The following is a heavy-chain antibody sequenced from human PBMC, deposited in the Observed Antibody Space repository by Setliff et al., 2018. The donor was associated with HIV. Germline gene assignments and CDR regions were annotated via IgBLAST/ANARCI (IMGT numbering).Heavy chain of an antibody. Sequence: PGGSLRLSCAASGFTFSTFSMSWVRQAPGKGLEWVSSITSRSADIYYADSVRGRFTISRDNARNSLVLQMNSLRTEDTALYYCAKDAAVADIYFDYWGQGTLVTVSS. D-gene: IGHD6-19*01. CDR2: ITSRSADI. V-gene: IGHV3-21*04. J-gene: IGHJ4*02. CDR3: AKDAAVADIYFDY. CDR1: GFTFSTFS.